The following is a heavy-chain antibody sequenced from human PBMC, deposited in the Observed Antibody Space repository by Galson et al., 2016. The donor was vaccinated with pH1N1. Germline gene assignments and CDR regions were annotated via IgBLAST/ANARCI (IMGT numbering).Heavy chain of an antibody. Sequence: SVKVSCKASRYSVTRYYMHWVRQAPGQGLEWMGIIDPSDGTTTYSQKFQGRITMTRDTPTNSVYMELSSLTSDDTAVYYCARRYYFDYWGQGTLITVSS. J-gene: IGHJ4*02. CDR1: RYSVTRYY. CDR3: ARRYYFDY. V-gene: IGHV1-46*01. CDR2: IDPSDGTT.